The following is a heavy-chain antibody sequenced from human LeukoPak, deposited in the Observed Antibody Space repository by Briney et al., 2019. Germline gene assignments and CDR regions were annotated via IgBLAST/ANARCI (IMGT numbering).Heavy chain of an antibody. CDR1: GYTFTRYY. Sequence: GASVRASSKPSGYTFTRYYMHWVRQSPGPGLEWMGWINHNSGGTNYAQKFQGRVTMTRDTSISTAYMELSRLRSDDTVVYYCARGSYNWNDGGYYFDYWGQGTLVTVSS. D-gene: IGHD1-1*01. J-gene: IGHJ4*02. V-gene: IGHV1-2*02. CDR3: ARGSYNWNDGGYYFDY. CDR2: INHNSGGT.